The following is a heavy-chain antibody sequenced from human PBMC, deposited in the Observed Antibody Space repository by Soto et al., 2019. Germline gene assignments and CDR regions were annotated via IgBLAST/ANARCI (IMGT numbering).Heavy chain of an antibody. CDR1: GGSISSGGYY. CDR2: IYYSGST. J-gene: IGHJ4*02. V-gene: IGHV4-31*03. CDR3: ARVGTPMVRGVALFDY. Sequence: SETLSLTCTVSGGSISSGGYYWSWIRQHPGKGLEWIGYIYYSGSTYYNPSLKSRVTIAVDTSKNQFSLKLSSVTAADTAVYYCARVGTPMVRGVALFDYWGQGTLVTVSS. D-gene: IGHD3-10*01.